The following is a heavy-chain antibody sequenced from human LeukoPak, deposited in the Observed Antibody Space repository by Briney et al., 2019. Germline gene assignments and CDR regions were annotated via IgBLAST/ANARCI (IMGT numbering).Heavy chain of an antibody. J-gene: IGHJ4*02. CDR2: ISYDGSNK. Sequence: GGSLRLSCAASGFTFSSYAMHWVRQAPGKGLEWVAVISYDGSNKYYADSVKGRFIISRDNSKNTLYLQMNSLRAEDTAVYYCARDLSMTTVTTIDYWGQGTLVTVSS. CDR3: ARDLSMTTVTTIDY. D-gene: IGHD4-11*01. CDR1: GFTFSSYA. V-gene: IGHV3-30-3*01.